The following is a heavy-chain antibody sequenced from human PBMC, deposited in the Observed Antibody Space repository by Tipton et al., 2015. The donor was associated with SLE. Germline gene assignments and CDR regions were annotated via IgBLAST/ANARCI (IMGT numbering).Heavy chain of an antibody. D-gene: IGHD3-3*01. CDR2: IYTSGST. J-gene: IGHJ5*02. CDR3: AREAHSYYDFWSGYYTGNWFDP. V-gene: IGHV4-61*02. Sequence: TLSLTCTVSGGSISSGSYYWSWIRQPAGKGLEWIGRIYTSGSTNYNPSLKSRVTISVDTSKNQFSLKLSSVTAADTAVYYCAREAHSYYDFWSGYYTGNWFDPWGQGTLVTVSS. CDR1: GGSISSGSYY.